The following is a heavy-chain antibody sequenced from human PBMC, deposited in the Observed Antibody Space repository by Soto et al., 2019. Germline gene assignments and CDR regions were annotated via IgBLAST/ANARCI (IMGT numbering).Heavy chain of an antibody. Sequence: QVQLVESGGGVVQPGRSLRLSYAASGFTFSSYGMHCVRQAPGKGLEWVAVISYDGNNKYYADSVKGRFTISRDNFKNTLYLQMDSLRAEDTAMYYCAKDHLETTVTTPSYWGQGTLVTVSS. J-gene: IGHJ4*02. CDR2: ISYDGNNK. CDR1: GFTFSSYG. CDR3: AKDHLETTVTTPSY. V-gene: IGHV3-30*18. D-gene: IGHD4-17*01.